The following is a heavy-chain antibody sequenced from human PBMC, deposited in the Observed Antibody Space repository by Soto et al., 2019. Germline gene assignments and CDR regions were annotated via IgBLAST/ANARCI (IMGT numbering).Heavy chain of an antibody. D-gene: IGHD6-19*01. J-gene: IGHJ4*02. CDR1: VFTFISYA. V-gene: IGHV3-23*01. CDR2: ISGSGGST. CDR3: AKDPQWLVEGGYFDY. Sequence: PGWSLRLSCASSVFTFISYAMRWVRQAPGKGLEWVSAISGSGGSTYYADSVKGRFTISRDNSKNTLYLQMNSLRAEDTAVYYCAKDPQWLVEGGYFDYWGQGTLVTVSS.